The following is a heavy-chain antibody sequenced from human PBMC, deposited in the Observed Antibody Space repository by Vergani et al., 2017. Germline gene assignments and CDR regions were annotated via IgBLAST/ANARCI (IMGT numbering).Heavy chain of an antibody. CDR1: GYTFSNYY. V-gene: IGHV1-46*01. Sequence: QVQVVQSGAEVKKSGASVKVSCKTSGYTFSNYYMHWVRQAPGQGLEWMGIINPSGGHTNYAQKFQGRVTMTRDTSTSTVYMELSSLRSEDTAIYYCARDLDYYDSSGDPWDWFDPWGQGTLVTVSS. CDR2: INPSGGHT. CDR3: ARDLDYYDSSGDPWDWFDP. J-gene: IGHJ5*02. D-gene: IGHD3-22*01.